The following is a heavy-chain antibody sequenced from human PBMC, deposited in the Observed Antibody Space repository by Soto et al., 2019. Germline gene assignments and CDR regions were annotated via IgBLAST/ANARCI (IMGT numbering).Heavy chain of an antibody. CDR3: ARGSSYPYYYYYYYMDV. D-gene: IGHD6-13*01. V-gene: IGHV4-39*01. CDR1: GGSISSSSYY. CDR2: IYYSGST. Sequence: SETLSLTCTVSGGSISSSSYYWGWIRQPPGKGLEWIGSIYYSGSTYYNPSLKSRVTISVDTSKNQFSPKLSSVTAADTAVYYCARGSSYPYYYYYYYMDVWGKGTTVTVSS. J-gene: IGHJ6*03.